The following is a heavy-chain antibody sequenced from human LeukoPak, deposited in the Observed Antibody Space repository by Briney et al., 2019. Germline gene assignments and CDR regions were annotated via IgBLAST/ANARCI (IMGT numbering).Heavy chain of an antibody. V-gene: IGHV4-34*01. D-gene: IGHD3-16*02. Sequence: PSETLSLTCAVYGGSFSGYHWSWIRQPPGKGLEWIGEINHSGSTNYNPSLKSRVTISVDTSKNQFSLKLSSVTAADTAVYYCARPAPPGGIVYGFHIWGQGTMVTVSS. CDR2: INHSGST. CDR1: GGSFSGYH. J-gene: IGHJ3*02. CDR3: ARPAPPGGIVYGFHI.